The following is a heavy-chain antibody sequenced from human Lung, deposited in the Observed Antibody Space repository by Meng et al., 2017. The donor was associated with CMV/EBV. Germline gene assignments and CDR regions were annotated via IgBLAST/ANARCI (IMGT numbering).Heavy chain of an antibody. CDR2: IYHSGST. CDR3: ARVVTALWGYYFDY. Sequence: LHRQQSGPGLVKPSGTLSLTCAASGGSISRSNWCSLFRQPTGKGLEWIGEIYHSGSTNYNPSLKSRVTISVDKSKNQFSLKLSSVTAADTAVYYCARVVTALWGYYFDYWGQGTLVTVSS. J-gene: IGHJ4*02. D-gene: IGHD2-21*02. V-gene: IGHV4-4*02. CDR1: GGSISRSNW.